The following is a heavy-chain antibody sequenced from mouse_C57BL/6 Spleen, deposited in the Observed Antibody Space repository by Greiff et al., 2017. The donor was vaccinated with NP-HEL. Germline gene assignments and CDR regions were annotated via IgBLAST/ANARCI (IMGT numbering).Heavy chain of an antibody. Sequence: QVQLQQPGAELVKPGASVKLSCKASGYTFTSYWMQWVKQRPGQGLEWIGEIDPSDSYTNYNQKFKGKATLTVDTSSSTAYMQLSSLTSEDSAVYYCAREESGRICDCYSPYWGPGTSVTVSS. D-gene: IGHD2-3*01. CDR1: GYTFTSYW. CDR3: AREESGRICDCYSPY. J-gene: IGHJ4*01. V-gene: IGHV1-50*01. CDR2: IDPSDSYT.